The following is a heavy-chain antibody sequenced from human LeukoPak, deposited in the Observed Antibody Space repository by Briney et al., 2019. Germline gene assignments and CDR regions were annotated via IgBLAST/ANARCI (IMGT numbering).Heavy chain of an antibody. V-gene: IGHV3-23*01. D-gene: IGHD6-6*01. CDR2: MSGGGLST. CDR3: AKDWISGQGGAARILDY. CDR1: ASNIGTYA. J-gene: IGHJ4*02. Sequence: PGGSLRLSCGAPASNIGTYAVTWVRQVPGKGLEWVSGMSGGGLSTYYARSVKGRFTISRDTSKNTFYLEMNSLGADDTALYYCAKDWISGQGGAARILDYWGQGILVTVSS.